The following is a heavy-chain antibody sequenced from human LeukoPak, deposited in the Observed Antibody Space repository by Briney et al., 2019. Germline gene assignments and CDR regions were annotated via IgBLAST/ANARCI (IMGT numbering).Heavy chain of an antibody. CDR3: AKDQGIAVAGTDDAFDI. CDR2: IAYDGSNE. J-gene: IGHJ3*02. CDR1: GFTFSNYG. V-gene: IGHV3-30*18. Sequence: PGGSLRLSCAASGFTFSNYGMHWVRQAPGKGLEWVAVIAYDGSNEYYAEFVKGRFTISRDNSKNTLYLQMYSLRAEDTAVYFCAKDQGIAVAGTDDAFDIWGQGTRATVSS. D-gene: IGHD6-19*01.